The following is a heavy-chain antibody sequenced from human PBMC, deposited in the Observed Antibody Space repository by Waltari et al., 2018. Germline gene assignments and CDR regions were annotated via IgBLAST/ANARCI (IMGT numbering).Heavy chain of an antibody. CDR1: GYSIRSGYY. D-gene: IGHD2-15*01. J-gene: IGHJ4*02. CDR2: IYHSGRT. V-gene: IGHV4-38-2*01. Sequence: QVQLQESGPGLVKPSETLSLTCVVSGYSIRSGYYWGWIRQPPGKGLEWIGSIYHSGRTYYNSSLKSRVTISVDTSKNQISLKLSSVTAADTAVYYCASGSRAADYWGQGTLVTVSS. CDR3: ASGSRAADY.